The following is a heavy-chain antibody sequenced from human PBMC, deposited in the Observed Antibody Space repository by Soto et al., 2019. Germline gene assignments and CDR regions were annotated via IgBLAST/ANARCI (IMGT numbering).Heavy chain of an antibody. D-gene: IGHD3-16*02. CDR3: VREDYDYVWGSYRYYFDY. CDR2: ISAYNGNT. V-gene: IGHV1-18*04. Sequence: QVQLVQSGAEVKKPGASVKVSCKASGYTFTSYGISWVRQAPGQGLEWMGWISAYNGNTNYAQKLQGRVTMTTDTSTSTAYMELRSLRSDDTAVYYCVREDYDYVWGSYRYYFDYWGQGTLVTVSS. CDR1: GYTFTSYG. J-gene: IGHJ4*02.